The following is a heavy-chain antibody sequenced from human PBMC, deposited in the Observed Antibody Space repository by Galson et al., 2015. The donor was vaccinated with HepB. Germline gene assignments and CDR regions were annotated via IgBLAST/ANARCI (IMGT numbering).Heavy chain of an antibody. D-gene: IGHD2-2*01. J-gene: IGHJ6*02. CDR2: ISSSSSYI. CDR3: ASSPALYYGMDV. Sequence: SLRLSCAASGFTFSSYSMNWVRQAPGKGLEWVSSISSSSSYIYYADSVKGRFTISRDNAKNSLYLQMNSLRAEDTAVYYCASSPALYYGMDVWGQGTTVTVSS. V-gene: IGHV3-21*01. CDR1: GFTFSSYS.